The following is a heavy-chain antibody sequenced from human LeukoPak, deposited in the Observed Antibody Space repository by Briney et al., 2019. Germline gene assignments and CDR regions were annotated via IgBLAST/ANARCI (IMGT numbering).Heavy chain of an antibody. D-gene: IGHD4-17*01. CDR1: GGSISGYY. Sequence: SETLSLTCTVSGGSISGYYWSWIRQPAGEGLEWIGRIFTSGSTNYNPSLKSRLTISLDKSRNQFTLKLSSVTAADTAVYYCARKQAMVTTEVDCWGQGILVTVSS. V-gene: IGHV4-4*07. CDR3: ARKQAMVTTEVDC. CDR2: IFTSGST. J-gene: IGHJ4*02.